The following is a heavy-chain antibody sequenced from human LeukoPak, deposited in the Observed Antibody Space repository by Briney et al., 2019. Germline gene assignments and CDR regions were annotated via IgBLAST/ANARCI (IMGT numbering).Heavy chain of an antibody. CDR1: GYTFTGYY. V-gene: IGHV1-2*02. J-gene: IGHJ4*02. D-gene: IGHD6-19*01. CDR3: ARDAAQYSSGCYPDY. CDR2: INPNSGGT. Sequence: ASVKVSCKASGYTFTGYYVHWVRQAPGQGLEWMGWINPNSGGTNYAQKFQGRVTMTRDTSISTAYMELSRLRSDDTAVYYCARDAAQYSSGCYPDYWGQGTPVTVSS.